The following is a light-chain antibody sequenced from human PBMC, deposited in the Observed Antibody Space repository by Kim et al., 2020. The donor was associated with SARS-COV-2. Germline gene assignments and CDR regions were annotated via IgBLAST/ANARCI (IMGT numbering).Light chain of an antibody. CDR2: GAS. J-gene: IGKJ3*01. CDR1: QGISSY. V-gene: IGKV1-9*01. Sequence: IQLTQSPSSLSASVGDRVTITCRASQGISSYLAWYQQKPGRAPELLIYGASTLQSGVPSRFSGSGSGTEFTLTISSLQPEDFATYHCQQLDSYPFTVGPGTKVDIK. CDR3: QQLDSYPFT.